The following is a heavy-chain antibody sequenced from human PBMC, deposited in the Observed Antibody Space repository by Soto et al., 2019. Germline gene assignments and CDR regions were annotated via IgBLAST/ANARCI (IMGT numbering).Heavy chain of an antibody. J-gene: IGHJ6*02. D-gene: IGHD2-15*01. CDR2: ISGSGGST. CDR1: GFTFSSYA. V-gene: IGHV3-23*01. Sequence: PGGSLRLSCAASGFTFSSYAMSWVRQAPGKGLEWVSAISGSGGSTYYADSVKGRFTISRDNSKNTLWLQMNSLRAEDTAVYYCAKGKLGYCNGGSCYYYGMDVWGQGTTVTVSS. CDR3: AKGKLGYCNGGSCYYYGMDV.